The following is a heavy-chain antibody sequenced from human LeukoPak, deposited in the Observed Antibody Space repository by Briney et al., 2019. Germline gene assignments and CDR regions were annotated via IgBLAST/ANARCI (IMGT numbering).Heavy chain of an antibody. CDR1: GFTFSSYA. V-gene: IGHV3-30-3*01. D-gene: IGHD2-2*01. J-gene: IGHJ4*02. CDR3: ARDRSVQPLTLDY. Sequence: GRSLRLSCAASGFTFSSYAMHWVRQAPGKGLEWVAVISYDGSNKYYADSVKGRFTISRDNSKNTLYLQMNSLRAEDTAVYYCARDRSVQPLTLDYWGQGTLVTVSS. CDR2: ISYDGSNK.